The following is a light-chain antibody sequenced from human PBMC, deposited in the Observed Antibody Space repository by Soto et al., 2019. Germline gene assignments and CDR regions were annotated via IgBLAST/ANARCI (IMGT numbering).Light chain of an antibody. CDR1: QSVSSSY. V-gene: IGKV3-20*01. CDR2: GAS. Sequence: EVVLTQSPGTLSLSPGERATLSCTASQSVSSSYLAWYQQKPGQAPRLLIYGASSRATGISDRFSGSGSGTDFTLTISRLEPEDFAVYYCQQYGSSPPYTFGQGPKLQI. J-gene: IGKJ2*01. CDR3: QQYGSSPPYT.